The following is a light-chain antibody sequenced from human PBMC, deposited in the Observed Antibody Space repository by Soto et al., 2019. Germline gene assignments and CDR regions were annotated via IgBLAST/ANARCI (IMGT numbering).Light chain of an antibody. Sequence: EIVMTQYTATLSVSPGETVTLSCRASQSVNSNLAWYQQKPGQAPRLLIYHASTRATGIPDRFSGSGSGTDFTLTISRLEPEDFAVYYCQQYGSSPLTFGGGTKV. CDR1: QSVNSN. CDR2: HAS. CDR3: QQYGSSPLT. J-gene: IGKJ4*01. V-gene: IGKV3-20*01.